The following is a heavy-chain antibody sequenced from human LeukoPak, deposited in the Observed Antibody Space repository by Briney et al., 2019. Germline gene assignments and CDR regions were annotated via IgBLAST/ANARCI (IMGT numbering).Heavy chain of an antibody. J-gene: IGHJ4*02. CDR3: AGDTAMVSFDY. Sequence: KPSETLSLTCTVSGGSISSSSYYWGWIRQPPGKGLEWIGSIYYSGSTYYNPSLESRVTISVDTSKNQFSLKLSSVTAADTAVYYCAGDTAMVSFDYWGQGTLVTVSS. V-gene: IGHV4-39*01. CDR1: GGSISSSSYY. D-gene: IGHD5-18*01. CDR2: IYYSGST.